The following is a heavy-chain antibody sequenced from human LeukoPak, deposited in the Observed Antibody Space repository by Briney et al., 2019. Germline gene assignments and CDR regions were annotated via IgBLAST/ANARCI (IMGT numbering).Heavy chain of an antibody. Sequence: SETLSLTCAVYGGSFSGYYWSWIRQPPGKGLEWIGEINHSGSTNYNPSLKSRVTISVDTSKNQFSLKLSSVTAADTAVYYCARSGYSYGADAFDIWGQGTMVTVSS. CDR2: INHSGST. J-gene: IGHJ3*02. CDR3: ARSGYSYGADAFDI. V-gene: IGHV4-34*01. CDR1: GGSFSGYY. D-gene: IGHD5-18*01.